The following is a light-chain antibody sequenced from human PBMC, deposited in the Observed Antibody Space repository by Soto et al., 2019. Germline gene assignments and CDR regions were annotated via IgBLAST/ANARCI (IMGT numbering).Light chain of an antibody. J-gene: IGLJ1*01. CDR3: SSYSTSFFYV. CDR2: GVT. Sequence: QSLPTLLASASGSPGHTMTVSCTGTSSDVGAYNYVCWYQQHPGEAPKLIIYGVTNRPSGVSYRFSGSKSYYTGSLTISGLQAEDEADYYCSSYSTSFFYVVGTGTKVTVL. CDR1: SSDVGAYNY. V-gene: IGLV2-14*01.